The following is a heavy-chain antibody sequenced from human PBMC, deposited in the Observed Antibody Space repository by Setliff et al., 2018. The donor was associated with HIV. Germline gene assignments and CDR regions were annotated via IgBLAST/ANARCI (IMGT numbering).Heavy chain of an antibody. J-gene: IGHJ3*02. CDR3: AREYYDTSGDDINAFDI. V-gene: IGHV1-8*02. D-gene: IGHD3-22*01. CDR1: GYTFTSYD. Sequence: ASVKVSCKASGYTFTSYDINWVRQATGQGLEWMGWMNPNSGNTGYAQKFQGRVTMTRNTSISTAYMELSSLRSDDTALYYCAREYYDTSGDDINAFDIWGQGTMVTVSS. CDR2: MNPNSGNT.